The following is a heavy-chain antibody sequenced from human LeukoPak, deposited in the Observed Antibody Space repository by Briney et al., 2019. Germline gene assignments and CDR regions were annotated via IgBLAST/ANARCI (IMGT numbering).Heavy chain of an antibody. CDR3: AGGEYYYDSSGYYPLYYFDY. D-gene: IGHD3-22*01. CDR1: GGTVSIYA. J-gene: IGHJ4*02. Sequence: SVKVSCKASGGTVSIYAISWMRQAPRQGLEWMGRIIPIFGTANYAQKFQGRVTITTDEFTSTAYMELSSLRSEDTAVYYCAGGEYYYDSSGYYPLYYFDYWGQGTLVTVSS. V-gene: IGHV1-69*05. CDR2: IIPIFGTA.